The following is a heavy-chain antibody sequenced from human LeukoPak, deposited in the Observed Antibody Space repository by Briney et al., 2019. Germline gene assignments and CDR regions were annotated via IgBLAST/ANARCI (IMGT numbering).Heavy chain of an antibody. CDR1: GYSFTTYW. D-gene: IGHD3-10*01. CDR2: IYPGDSDA. V-gene: IGHV5-51*01. J-gene: IGHJ4*02. CDR3: VRLYGSGSYYY. Sequence: GESLKISCKGSGYSFTTYWIGWVRQMPGKGLEWMGIIYPGDSDARYSPSFQGQVISSADKSISTAYLQWSSLKASDTAMYYCVRLYGSGSYYYWGQGSLVTVSS.